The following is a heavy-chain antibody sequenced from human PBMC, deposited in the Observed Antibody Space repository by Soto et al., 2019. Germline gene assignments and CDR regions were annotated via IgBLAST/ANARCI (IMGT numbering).Heavy chain of an antibody. CDR2: INHSGST. CDR1: GGSFSGYY. Sequence: SETLSLTCAVYGGSFSGYYWSWIRQPPGKGLEWIGEINHSGSTNYNPSLKSRVTISVDTSKNQFSLKLSSVTAADTAVYYCARGRGFGGKLFDYWGQGTQVTVSS. CDR3: ARGRGFGGKLFDY. D-gene: IGHD3-16*01. V-gene: IGHV4-34*01. J-gene: IGHJ4*02.